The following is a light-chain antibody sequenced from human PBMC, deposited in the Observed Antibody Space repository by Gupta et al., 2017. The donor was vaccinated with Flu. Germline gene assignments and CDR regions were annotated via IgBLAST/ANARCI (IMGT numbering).Light chain of an antibody. J-gene: IGKJ1*01. V-gene: IGKV1-39*01. CDR3: KQMYSTPPWT. CDR2: AAS. CDR1: QSISSY. Sequence: DIQMTQSPSSLSASVGDRVTITCRASQSISSYLNWYQQKPGKAPKLLIYAASSVQSGVPSRLSGGGYGTDFTLTINSRHTEDFATCYCKQMYSTPPWTLGKGTTVKIK.